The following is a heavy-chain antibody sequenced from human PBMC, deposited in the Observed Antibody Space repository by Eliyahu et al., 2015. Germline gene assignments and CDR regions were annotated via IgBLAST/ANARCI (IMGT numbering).Heavy chain of an antibody. V-gene: IGHV3-11*01. Sequence: QERLVESGGGLVKPGGSLRLSCVSSGFSLGDYDMSWVRQAPGKGLEGVSSISNRDNTIFYADAVKGRLTISRDNAKNSLYLDMNTLRADDTAVYYCVRHSSWYYFDYWGQGTLVTVSS. CDR3: VRHSSWYYFDY. CDR1: GFSLGDYD. D-gene: IGHD6-13*01. CDR2: ISNRDNTI. J-gene: IGHJ4*02.